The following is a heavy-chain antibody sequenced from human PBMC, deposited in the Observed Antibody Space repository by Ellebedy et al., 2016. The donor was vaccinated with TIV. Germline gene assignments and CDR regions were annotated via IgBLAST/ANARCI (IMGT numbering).Heavy chain of an antibody. CDR2: IYHSGST. D-gene: IGHD3-22*01. CDR1: GGSVSSGSYY. Sequence: GSLRLXCTVSGGSVSSGSYYWSWIRQHPGKGLEWIGEIYHSGSTNYNPSLKSRVTISVDTSKNQFSLKLSSVTAADTAVYYCASSDDSSGLLDYWGQGTLVTVSS. V-gene: IGHV4-61*01. CDR3: ASSDDSSGLLDY. J-gene: IGHJ4*02.